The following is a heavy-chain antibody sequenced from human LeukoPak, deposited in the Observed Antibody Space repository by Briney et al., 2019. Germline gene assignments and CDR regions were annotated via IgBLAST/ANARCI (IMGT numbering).Heavy chain of an antibody. Sequence: GASVKVSCKASGGTFSSYAISWVRQAPGQGLEWMGGIIPIFGTANYAQKVQGRVTITADESTSTAYMELSSLRSEDTAVYYCASTRGMTTVTYFYFDYWGQGTLVTVSS. V-gene: IGHV1-69*13. CDR1: GGTFSSYA. CDR3: ASTRGMTTVTYFYFDY. D-gene: IGHD4-17*01. J-gene: IGHJ4*02. CDR2: IIPIFGTA.